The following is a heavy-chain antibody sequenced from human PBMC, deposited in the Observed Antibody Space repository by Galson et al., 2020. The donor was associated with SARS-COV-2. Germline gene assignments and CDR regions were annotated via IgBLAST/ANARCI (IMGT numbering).Heavy chain of an antibody. CDR2: IYYSGTT. Sequence: SETLSLTCTVSGASIRSSSYFWGWIRQAPGKGLEWIGSIYYSGTTYYNPSLKSRVTIPVDTSKNQFSLRLSSVTAADTAVYFCARHTTYYYDYSGVRGYFDYWGQGILVTVSS. D-gene: IGHD3-22*01. V-gene: IGHV4-39*01. CDR3: ARHTTYYYDYSGVRGYFDY. J-gene: IGHJ4*02. CDR1: GASIRSSSYF.